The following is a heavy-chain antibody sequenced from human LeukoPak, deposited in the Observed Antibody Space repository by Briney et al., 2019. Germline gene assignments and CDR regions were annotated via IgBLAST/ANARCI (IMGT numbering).Heavy chain of an antibody. D-gene: IGHD2-15*01. CDR2: ISSSSCYI. Sequence: PGGSLRLSCAASRFTFSSYKVNWVRQAPGKGLEWVSSISSSSCYIYYADSVKGRFTISIDNARNSLYLQINGLRAEDTAVYYCARESGSGEFDYWGQGTLVTVSS. CDR3: ARESGSGEFDY. J-gene: IGHJ4*02. CDR1: RFTFSSYK. V-gene: IGHV3-21*01.